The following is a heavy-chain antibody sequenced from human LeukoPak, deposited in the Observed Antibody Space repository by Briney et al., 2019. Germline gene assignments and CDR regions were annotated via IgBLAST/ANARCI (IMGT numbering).Heavy chain of an antibody. CDR3: ARGWGDCTTVSCYTGGDVFDM. D-gene: IGHD2-2*02. J-gene: IGHJ3*02. Sequence: PGGSLRLSCVGSGFTFSSFWMNWVRQAPGKGPEWVANIKQDGSETYYMDSVRGRFTISRDNAKNSLFLQMNSLRAEDTAVYYCARGWGDCTTVSCYTGGDVFDMWGQGTMVTVSS. CDR1: GFTFSSFW. CDR2: IKQDGSET. V-gene: IGHV3-7*01.